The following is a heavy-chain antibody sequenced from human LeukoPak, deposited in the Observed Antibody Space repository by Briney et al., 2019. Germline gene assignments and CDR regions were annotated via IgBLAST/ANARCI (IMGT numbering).Heavy chain of an antibody. J-gene: IGHJ4*02. CDR2: IWYDGSNK. V-gene: IGHV3-33*01. D-gene: IGHD3-3*01. Sequence: GGSLRLSCAASGFTFSSYGMHWVRQAPGKGLEWVAVIWYDGSNKYYADSVKGRFTISRDNSKNTLYLQMNSLRAEDTAVYYCARDGAYYDFWSGYYPEYYFDYWGQGTLVTVSS. CDR1: GFTFSSYG. CDR3: ARDGAYYDFWSGYYPEYYFDY.